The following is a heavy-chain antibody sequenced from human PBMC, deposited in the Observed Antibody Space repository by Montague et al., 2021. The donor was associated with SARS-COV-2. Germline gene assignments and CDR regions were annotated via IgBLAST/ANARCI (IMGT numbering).Heavy chain of an antibody. J-gene: IGHJ5*02. Sequence: SETLSLTCAVSGGSINSSNWWSWVRQPPGKGLEWIGEIFHSGSLNYNPSFYSRVTISVDKFRNQFSLKLTFVTAADTAVYYCASRGGYGILRTLEVGFDPWGQGTLVTVSS. V-gene: IGHV4-4*02. CDR3: ASRGGYGILRTLEVGFDP. CDR1: GGSINSSNW. D-gene: IGHD1-26*01. CDR2: IFHSGSL.